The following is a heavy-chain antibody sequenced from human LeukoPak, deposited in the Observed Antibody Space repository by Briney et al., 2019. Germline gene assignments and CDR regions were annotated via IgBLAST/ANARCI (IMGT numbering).Heavy chain of an antibody. CDR1: GYTFTSYD. J-gene: IGHJ6*02. CDR2: ISAYNGNT. V-gene: IGHV1-18*01. D-gene: IGHD2-2*01. CDR3: ARAPSYQLLFLSGMDV. Sequence: GASVKVSCKASGYTFTSYDINWVRQATGQGLEWMGWISAYNGNTNYAQKLQGRVTMTTDTSTSTAYMELRSLRSDDTAVYYCARAPSYQLLFLSGMDVWGQGTTVTVSS.